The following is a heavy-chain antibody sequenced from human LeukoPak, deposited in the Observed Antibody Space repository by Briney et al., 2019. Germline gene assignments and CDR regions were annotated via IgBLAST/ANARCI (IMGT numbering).Heavy chain of an antibody. CDR1: GGSISSSSYY. J-gene: IGHJ4*02. D-gene: IGHD1-1*01. Sequence: SETLSLTCAVSGGSISSSSYYWGWIRQPPGKGLEWIGSMYYSGSTYYNPSLKSRVTISVDTSKNQFSLKLSSVTAADTALYYCARHSSLRTFDYWGQGTLVTVSS. CDR3: ARHSSLRTFDY. V-gene: IGHV4-39*01. CDR2: MYYSGST.